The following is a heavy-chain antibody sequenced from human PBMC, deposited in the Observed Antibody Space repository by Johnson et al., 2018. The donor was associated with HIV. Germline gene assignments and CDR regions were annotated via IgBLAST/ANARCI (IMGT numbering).Heavy chain of an antibody. CDR3: AKVFSVELPAFDI. D-gene: IGHD1-26*01. CDR1: GFTFDDYA. V-gene: IGHV3-9*01. Sequence: LVESGGGLVQPGRSLRLSCAASGFTFDDYAMHWVRQAPGKGLEWVSGISWNSGSIGYADSVKGRFTISRDNAKNSLYLQMNSLRAEDTALYYCAKVFSVELPAFDIWGQGTMVTVSS. CDR2: ISWNSGSI. J-gene: IGHJ3*02.